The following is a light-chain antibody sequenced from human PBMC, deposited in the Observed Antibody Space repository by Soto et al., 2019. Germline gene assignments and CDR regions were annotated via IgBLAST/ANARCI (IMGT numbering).Light chain of an antibody. J-gene: IGKJ1*01. V-gene: IGKV1-13*02. CDR1: QGISSA. CDR3: QQYSSYST. Sequence: AIQLTQSPSSLSASVGDRVTITCRASQGISSALAWYQQKPGKPPKLLIYDASSLETGVPSTFSGSGSGTEFTLTISSLQPDDFATYYCQQYSSYSTFGQGTKV. CDR2: DAS.